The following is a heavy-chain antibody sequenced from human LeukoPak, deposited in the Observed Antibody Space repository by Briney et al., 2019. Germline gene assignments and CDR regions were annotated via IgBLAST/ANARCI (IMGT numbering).Heavy chain of an antibody. J-gene: IGHJ4*02. CDR1: GYSFATHG. D-gene: IGHD2-15*01. V-gene: IGHV1-18*01. CDR3: AKDHQFDFDY. Sequence: GASVKVSCKASGYSFATHGISWVRQAPGQGLEWMGWIGAYSGNTNYAQKFQGRVTMTTDTSTSTAFVELRSLRSDDTAVYYCAKDHQFDFDYWGQGTLVTVSS. CDR2: IGAYSGNT.